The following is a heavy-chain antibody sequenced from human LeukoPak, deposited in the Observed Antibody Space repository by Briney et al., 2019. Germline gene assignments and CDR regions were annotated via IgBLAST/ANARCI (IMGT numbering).Heavy chain of an antibody. J-gene: IGHJ4*02. D-gene: IGHD5-12*01. CDR3: AKDQFGGYGSIDY. V-gene: IGHV3-23*01. Sequence: PGGSLRLSCAASGFTFSNYAIHWVRQAPGQGLHWVSTIYSAGHTYYADSVKGRFTISRDNSKGTVFLQMSSLRAEDTAVYYCAKDQFGGYGSIDYWGQGILVIVSS. CDR1: GFTFSNYA. CDR2: IYSAGHT.